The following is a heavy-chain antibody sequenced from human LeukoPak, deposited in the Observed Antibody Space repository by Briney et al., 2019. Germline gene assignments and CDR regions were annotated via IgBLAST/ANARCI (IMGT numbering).Heavy chain of an antibody. D-gene: IGHD2-2*02. Sequence: GGSLRLSCAASGFTFSSYSMNWVRRAPGKGLEWVASITSSSSYIYYADSVKGRFTISRDNAKNSLYLQMNSLRAEDTAVYYCARDPGYCSSTSCHIDYWGQGTLVTVSS. J-gene: IGHJ4*02. CDR1: GFTFSSYS. CDR3: ARDPGYCSSTSCHIDY. CDR2: ITSSSSYI. V-gene: IGHV3-21*01.